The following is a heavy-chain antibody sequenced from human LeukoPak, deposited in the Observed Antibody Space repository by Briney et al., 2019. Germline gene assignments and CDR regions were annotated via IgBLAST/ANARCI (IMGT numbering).Heavy chain of an antibody. V-gene: IGHV1-2*04. CDR2: ISPNNGDT. D-gene: IGHD3-9*01. Sequence: GASVKVSCKASGYTFTGYYMHWVRQAPGQGLEWMGWISPNNGDTNYAQKFQDWVTMTRDTSINTAYMELSRLTSDDTAVYYCARGSLTGTASWFDPWGQGTLVTVSS. J-gene: IGHJ5*02. CDR3: ARGSLTGTASWFDP. CDR1: GYTFTGYY.